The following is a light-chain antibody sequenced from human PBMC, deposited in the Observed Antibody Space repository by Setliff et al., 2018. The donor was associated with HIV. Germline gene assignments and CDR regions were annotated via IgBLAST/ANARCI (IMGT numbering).Light chain of an antibody. J-gene: IGLJ1*01. CDR3: QSYDSSLSGYV. CDR2: GNT. V-gene: IGLV1-40*01. Sequence: QSVLAQPPSVSGAPGQRVTISCTGSSSNIGAGYDVHWYRQLPGTAPKVLIYGNTNRPSGVPDRFSVSTSGTSASLAITGLQAEDEADYYCQSYDSSLSGYVFGSGTKVTVL. CDR1: SSNIGAGYD.